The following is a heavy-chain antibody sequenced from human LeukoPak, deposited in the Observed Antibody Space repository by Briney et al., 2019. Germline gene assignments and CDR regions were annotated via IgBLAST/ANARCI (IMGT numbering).Heavy chain of an antibody. J-gene: IGHJ3*02. V-gene: IGHV3-23*01. D-gene: IGHD1-1*01. CDR3: AREGLERRFVFDI. CDR1: GFTFSSYA. CDR2: LSGSGGST. Sequence: PGGSLRLSCAASGFTFSSYAMSWVRQAPGKGLEWVSGLSGSGGSTYYAESVKGRFTISRDNSKNTLYLQMNSLSTEDTAVYYCAREGLERRFVFDIWGQGTVVTVSS.